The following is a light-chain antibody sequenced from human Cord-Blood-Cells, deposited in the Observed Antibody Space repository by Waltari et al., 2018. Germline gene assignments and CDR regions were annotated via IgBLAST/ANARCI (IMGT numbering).Light chain of an antibody. V-gene: IGKV1-39*01. CDR3: QQSYSTPFT. CDR2: AAS. Sequence: ITCRASQSISSYLNWYQQKPGKAPKLLIYAASCLQSGVPSRFSGSGSGTDFTLTISSLQPEDFATYYCQQSYSTPFTFGPGTKVDIK. J-gene: IGKJ3*01. CDR1: QSISSY.